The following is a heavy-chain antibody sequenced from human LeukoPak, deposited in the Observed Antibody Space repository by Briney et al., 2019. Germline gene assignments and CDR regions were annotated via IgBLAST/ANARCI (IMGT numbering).Heavy chain of an antibody. CDR1: GFFFSNYA. CDR3: AKWGDYDVLTGYYDPDN. D-gene: IGHD3-9*01. CDR2: IVGSGANT. V-gene: IGHV3-23*01. J-gene: IGHJ4*02. Sequence: GGSLRLSCTASGFFFSNYAMSWARQAPGKGLEWVSAIVGSGANTYYADSVKGRFTISRDNPRNTLYLQMNSLRAEDTAVYYCAKWGDYDVLTGYYDPDNWGQGTLVTVSS.